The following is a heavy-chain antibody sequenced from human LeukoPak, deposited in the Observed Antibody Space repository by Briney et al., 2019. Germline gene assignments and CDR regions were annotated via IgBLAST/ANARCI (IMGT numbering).Heavy chain of an antibody. CDR2: INQDGSEK. D-gene: IGHD1-26*01. J-gene: IGHJ4*02. CDR3: ARAVGATHFDY. Sequence: GGSLRLSCAASGFTFSGYWMSWVGQAPGKGLEWVANINQDGSEKIYVDSVKGRFTISRDNDKNSLCLQMNSLRAEDTAVYYCARAVGATHFDYWGQGILVTVSS. V-gene: IGHV3-7*04. CDR1: GFTFSGYW.